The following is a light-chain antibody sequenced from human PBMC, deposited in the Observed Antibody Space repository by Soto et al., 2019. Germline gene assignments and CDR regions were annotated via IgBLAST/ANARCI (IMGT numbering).Light chain of an antibody. CDR1: SSDVGAYNY. J-gene: IGLJ3*02. Sequence: QSALTQPASVSGSPGQSITISCTGTSSDVGAYNYVSWYQQHAGKAPKLMIYDVINRPSGVSHRFSGSKSGNTASLTISGLQAEDEADYYCSSYTGSNTWVFGGGTKVTVL. V-gene: IGLV2-14*03. CDR2: DVI. CDR3: SSYTGSNTWV.